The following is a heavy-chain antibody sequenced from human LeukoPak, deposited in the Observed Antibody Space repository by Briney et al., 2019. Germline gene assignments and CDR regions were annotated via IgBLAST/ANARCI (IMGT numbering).Heavy chain of an antibody. V-gene: IGHV1-8*03. Sequence: ASVKVSCKASGYTFNTFDINWVRQATGQGPEWMGWVNPYNDKTANAPKFQGRVSISTNNSINTAYMEFSGLKSDDTAVYYCARGRRLRGVTSRPIYYYYYMDVWGGGTTVTVSS. D-gene: IGHD3-10*01. CDR3: ARGRRLRGVTSRPIYYYYYMDV. CDR1: GYTFNTFD. J-gene: IGHJ6*03. CDR2: VNPYNDKT.